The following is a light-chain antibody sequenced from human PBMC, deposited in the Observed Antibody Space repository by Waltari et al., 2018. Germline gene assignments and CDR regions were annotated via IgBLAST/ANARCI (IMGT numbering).Light chain of an antibody. CDR2: RNK. CDR3: AAWDDSLSGRV. J-gene: IGLJ3*02. V-gene: IGLV1-47*01. CDR1: RSNIGSNY. Sequence: QSVLTQPPPASGTPGQRVTISCSGTRSNIGSNYLYWYQQLPGTAPKLLIYRNKQRPSGVPDRFSGAKSGTSASLAISGLRSEDEADYYCAAWDDSLSGRVFGGGTKVTVL.